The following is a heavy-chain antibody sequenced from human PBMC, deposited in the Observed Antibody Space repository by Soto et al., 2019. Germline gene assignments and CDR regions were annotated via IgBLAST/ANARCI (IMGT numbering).Heavy chain of an antibody. CDR1: GGSISSYY. CDR3: ARDIGWLRRRGSFDI. CDR2: IYYSGST. J-gene: IGHJ3*02. V-gene: IGHV4-59*01. D-gene: IGHD5-12*01. Sequence: QVQLQESGPGLVKPSETLSLTCTVSGGSISSYYWSWIRQPPGKGLEWIGYIYYSGSTNYNPSLKSRVTISVDTSKNQFSLKLSSVTAADTAVYYCARDIGWLRRRGSFDIWGQGTMVTVSS.